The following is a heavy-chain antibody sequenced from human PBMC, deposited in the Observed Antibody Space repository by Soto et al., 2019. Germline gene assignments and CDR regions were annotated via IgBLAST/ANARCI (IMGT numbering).Heavy chain of an antibody. CDR2: ISSDGDIT. CDR3: VKVSTFYDILTGYYSTNFFDP. J-gene: IGHJ5*02. V-gene: IGHV3-64D*06. Sequence: GGSLRLSWSASGFTFSEYSMHWVRQSPGNGLQYVSTISSDGDITYYADSVKGRFTISRDNSKNTLYLQMNSLRPEDTAVYYCVKVSTFYDILTGYYSTNFFDPWGQGTLVTVSS. D-gene: IGHD3-9*01. CDR1: GFTFSEYS.